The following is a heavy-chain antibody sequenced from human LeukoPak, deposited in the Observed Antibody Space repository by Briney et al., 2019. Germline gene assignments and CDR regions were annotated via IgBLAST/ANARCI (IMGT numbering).Heavy chain of an antibody. CDR1: GFAFSTYW. CDR2: IKQDGSEK. V-gene: IGHV3-7*01. D-gene: IGHD2-21*01. J-gene: IGHJ6*02. Sequence: GGSLRLSCAASGFAFSTYWMSWVRRAPGKGLEWVANIKQDGSEKYYVDSVRGRFTISRDNAKNSLYLQMNSLRAEDTAVYYCARYCGGDCYGMDVWGQGTTVTVSS. CDR3: ARYCGGDCYGMDV.